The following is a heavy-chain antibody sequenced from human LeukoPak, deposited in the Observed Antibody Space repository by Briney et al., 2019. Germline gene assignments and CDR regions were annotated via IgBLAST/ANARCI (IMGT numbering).Heavy chain of an antibody. V-gene: IGHV3-23*01. J-gene: IGHJ6*03. CDR3: AKDSKIVGATFRSYHYMDV. Sequence: GGSLRLSCAASGFTFSSYAMSWVRQAPGKGLEWVSAIRGSGDRTHYADSVKGRFTISRDNSKNTLYLQMNSLRAEDAAVYYCAKDSKIVGATFRSYHYMDVWGKGTAVTVSS. CDR2: IRGSGDRT. CDR1: GFTFSSYA. D-gene: IGHD1-26*01.